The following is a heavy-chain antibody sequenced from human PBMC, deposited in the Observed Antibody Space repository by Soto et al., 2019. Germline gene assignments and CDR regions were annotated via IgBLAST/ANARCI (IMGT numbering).Heavy chain of an antibody. J-gene: IGHJ6*02. CDR3: ASSTNAGNYGMDV. CDR1: GYSFTSYW. V-gene: IGHV5-10-1*01. CDR2: IDPSDSYT. D-gene: IGHD2-8*01. Sequence: PGESLKISWSGSGYSFTSYWISWVRQMPGKGLEWMGRIDPSDSYTNYSPSFQGHVTISADKSISTAYLQWSSLKASDTAMYYYASSTNAGNYGMDVWGQGTTVTVSS.